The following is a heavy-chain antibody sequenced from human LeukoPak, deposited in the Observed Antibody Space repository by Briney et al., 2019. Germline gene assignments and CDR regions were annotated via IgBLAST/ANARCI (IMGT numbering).Heavy chain of an antibody. CDR1: GGTFSSYA. J-gene: IGHJ4*02. CDR3: ARGAVAGTALYYFDY. V-gene: IGHV1-69*06. Sequence: SVKVSCKASGGTFSSYAISWVRQAPGQGLEWMGGIIPIFGTANYAQKFQGRVTITADKSTSTAYMELSSLRSEDTAVYYCARGAVAGTALYYFDYWGQGTLVTVSS. D-gene: IGHD6-19*01. CDR2: IIPIFGTA.